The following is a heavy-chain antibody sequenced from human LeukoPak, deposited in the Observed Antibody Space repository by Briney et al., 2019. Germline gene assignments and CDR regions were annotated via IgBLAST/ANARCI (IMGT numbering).Heavy chain of an antibody. J-gene: IGHJ4*02. Sequence: GGSLRLSCAASGFTFSNYWMHWVRQVPGKRLVWVPYISPDGSSTSYADFVKGRFTISRDNAKNTLYLQVDSLRAEDTAVYYCVKDESRSLDYWGQGTLVTVSS. D-gene: IGHD6-13*01. V-gene: IGHV3-74*01. CDR3: VKDESRSLDY. CDR1: GFTFSNYW. CDR2: ISPDGSST.